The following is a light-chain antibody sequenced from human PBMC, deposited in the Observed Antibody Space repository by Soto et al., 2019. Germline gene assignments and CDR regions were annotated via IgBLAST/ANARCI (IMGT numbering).Light chain of an antibody. V-gene: IGLV2-8*01. J-gene: IGLJ7*01. Sequence: QSALTQPPSASGSPGQSVTMSCTGTSGDIGGYNYVAWYQRHPGKGLKLMIYEVNKRPSGVPDRFSGSKSGNTASLTVSGLRSEDEADYYCSSYAGSNIWVFGGGTQLTVL. CDR3: SSYAGSNIWV. CDR2: EVN. CDR1: SGDIGGYNY.